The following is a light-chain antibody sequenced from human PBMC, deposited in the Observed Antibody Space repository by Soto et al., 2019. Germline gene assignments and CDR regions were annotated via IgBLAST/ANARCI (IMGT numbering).Light chain of an antibody. CDR3: SSSAGSYTYV. CDR1: SSDVGGYKH. V-gene: IGLV2-11*01. J-gene: IGLJ1*01. Sequence: QSVLTQPRSVSGSPGQSVSISCTGTSSDVGGYKHVSWYQHHPGKAPKLMIFDVIKRPSGVPDRFSGSKSGNTASLTISGLQAEDEADYYCSSSAGSYTYVFGTGTKV. CDR2: DVI.